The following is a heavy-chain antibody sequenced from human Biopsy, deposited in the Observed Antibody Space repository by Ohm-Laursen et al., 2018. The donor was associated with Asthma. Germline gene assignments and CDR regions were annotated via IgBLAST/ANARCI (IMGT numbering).Heavy chain of an antibody. CDR3: ARGPNYHGSGRAPIGMDV. CDR1: GASVSTPNY. V-gene: IGHV4-61*01. J-gene: IGHJ6*02. Sequence: TLSLTCSVSGASVSTPNYWAWIRQPPGKGLEWLGYIYYTGSDNYNPSLKSRVTISVDTSKNQFSLRLNSVTAADTAVYYCARGPNYHGSGRAPIGMDVWGQGTTVTVSS. CDR2: IYYTGSD. D-gene: IGHD3-10*01.